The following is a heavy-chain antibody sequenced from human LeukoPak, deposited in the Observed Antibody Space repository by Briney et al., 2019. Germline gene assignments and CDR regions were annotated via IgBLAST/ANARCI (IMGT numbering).Heavy chain of an antibody. V-gene: IGHV3-20*04. CDR2: INWNGGST. D-gene: IGHD2-15*01. Sequence: GGSLRLSCAASGFNFDDYAMSWVRQAPGKGLEWVSSINWNGGSTGYADSVKGRFTISRDNAKNSLYLQMNSLRAEDTAIYYCAKNGDRGAYCTGGTCYPYFYYYMDVWGKGTTVTI. J-gene: IGHJ6*03. CDR3: AKNGDRGAYCTGGTCYPYFYYYMDV. CDR1: GFNFDDYA.